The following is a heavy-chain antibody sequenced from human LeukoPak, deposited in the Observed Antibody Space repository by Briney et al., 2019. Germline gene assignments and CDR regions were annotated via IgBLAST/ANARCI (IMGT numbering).Heavy chain of an antibody. J-gene: IGHJ4*02. CDR2: IDPNSGGT. CDR3: AKRASGSGTSLYCFDY. V-gene: IGHV1-2*02. Sequence: ASVKVSCKASGYTFSGYYMHWVRQAPGQGLEWMGWIDPNSGGTKYAQKFQGRVTMTRDTSISTAYMELSRLRSDDTAVYYCAKRASGSGTSLYCFDYWGQGTLVTVSS. CDR1: GYTFSGYY. D-gene: IGHD3-10*01.